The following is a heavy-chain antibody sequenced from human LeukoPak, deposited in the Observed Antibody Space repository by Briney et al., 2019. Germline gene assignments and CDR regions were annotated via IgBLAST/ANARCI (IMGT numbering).Heavy chain of an antibody. D-gene: IGHD2/OR15-2a*01. CDR3: ARDLNKGARGDY. CDR1: GFTFNTYE. J-gene: IGHJ4*02. Sequence: GGSLRLSCAASGFTFNTYEMNWVRQAPGKGLEWVSYISSSGSTIYYADYVKGRFTISRDNSKNTLYLQMSSLRAEDTAVYYCARDLNKGARGDYWGQGTLVTVSS. CDR2: ISSSGSTI. V-gene: IGHV3-48*03.